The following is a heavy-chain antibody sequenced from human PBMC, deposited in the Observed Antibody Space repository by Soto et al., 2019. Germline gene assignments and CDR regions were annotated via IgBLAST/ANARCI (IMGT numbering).Heavy chain of an antibody. CDR1: GYIFTSCA. Sequence: ASVKVSCKASGYIFTSCAMHWVRQAPGHRLEWMGWISADNDNTRYSQKFQGRVTITADESTSTAYMELSSLRSEDTAVYYCASEVEKPYYYDSSGETHADYFQHWGQGTLVTVSS. J-gene: IGHJ1*01. CDR2: ISADNDNT. CDR3: ASEVEKPYYYDSSGETHADYFQH. D-gene: IGHD3-22*01. V-gene: IGHV1-3*01.